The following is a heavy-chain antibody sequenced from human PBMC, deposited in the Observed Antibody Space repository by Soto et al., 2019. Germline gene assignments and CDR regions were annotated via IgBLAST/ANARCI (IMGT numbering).Heavy chain of an antibody. Sequence: QITLKESGPTLVKPTQTLTLTCTFSGFSLTSSGVGVGWIRQPPGKALKWLALIYWDDDTRYSPSLKSRLTITKDTSKNQVVLTMTSVDPADTATYYCARYYDILTGYYKGVIFQHWGQGTLVTVSS. D-gene: IGHD3-9*01. CDR3: ARYYDILTGYYKGVIFQH. CDR2: IYWDDDT. CDR1: GFSLTSSGVG. J-gene: IGHJ1*01. V-gene: IGHV2-5*02.